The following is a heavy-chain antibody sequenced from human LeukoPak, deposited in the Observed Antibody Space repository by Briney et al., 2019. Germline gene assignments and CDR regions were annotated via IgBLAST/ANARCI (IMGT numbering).Heavy chain of an antibody. D-gene: IGHD2-2*02. CDR2: ISYDGSKR. V-gene: IGHV3-30*18. Sequence: GGSLRLSCAASGFTFSRHNMNWVRQAPGKGLEWVALISYDGSKRYYAESVKGRFTISRDNTKNTVYLQMNSLRTEDTAVYFCAKDHLPSLYFGPIPRNRKSPPDYWGQGTLVTVSS. CDR1: GFTFSRHN. CDR3: AKDHLPSLYFGPIPRNRKSPPDY. J-gene: IGHJ4*02.